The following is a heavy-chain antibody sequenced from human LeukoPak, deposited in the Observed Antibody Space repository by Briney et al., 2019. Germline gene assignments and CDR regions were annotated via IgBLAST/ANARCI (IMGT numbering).Heavy chain of an antibody. Sequence: PSEALSLTCTVSGGSISSYYWSWIRQPPGKGLEWIGYIYYSGSTNYNPSLKSRVTISVDTSKNQFSLKLGSVTAADTAVYYCAREQLVVGFDPWGQGTLVTVSS. V-gene: IGHV4-59*01. CDR1: GGSISSYY. D-gene: IGHD6-13*01. J-gene: IGHJ5*02. CDR2: IYYSGST. CDR3: AREQLVVGFDP.